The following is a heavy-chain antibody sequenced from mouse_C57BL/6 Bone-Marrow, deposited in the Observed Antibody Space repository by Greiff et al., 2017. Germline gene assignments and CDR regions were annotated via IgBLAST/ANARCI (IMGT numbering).Heavy chain of an antibody. J-gene: IGHJ3*01. CDR1: GFNIKDDY. Sequence: EVHLVESGAELVRPGASVKLSCTASGFNIKDDYMHWVKQRPEQGLEWIGWIDPENGDTEYASKFQGKATITADTSSNTAYLQLSSLTSEDTAVYYCTTPDPGAYWGQGTLVTVSA. CDR3: TTPDPGAY. V-gene: IGHV14-4*01. CDR2: IDPENGDT.